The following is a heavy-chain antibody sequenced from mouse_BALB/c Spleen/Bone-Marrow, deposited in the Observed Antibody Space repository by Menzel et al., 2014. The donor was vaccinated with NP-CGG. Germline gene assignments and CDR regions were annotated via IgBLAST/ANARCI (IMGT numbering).Heavy chain of an antibody. Sequence: EVKLVESGGDLVQPGGSLKLSCAASGLTFSNYNISWVRQTPEKRLERVAYISNGGGNTYYPDTVKGRFTISRDNAKNTLYLQMTSLMSEDTAIYYCARHETGTGQYFDYWGQGTTLTVSS. CDR1: GLTFSNYN. V-gene: IGHV5-12-2*01. CDR2: ISNGGGNT. J-gene: IGHJ2*01. CDR3: ARHETGTGQYFDY. D-gene: IGHD4-1*01.